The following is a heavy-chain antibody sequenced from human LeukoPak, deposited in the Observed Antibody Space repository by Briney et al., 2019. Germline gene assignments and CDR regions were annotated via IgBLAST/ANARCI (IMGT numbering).Heavy chain of an antibody. CDR3: ARDYPEHTNGVLRYFDRYLPSGAFDI. D-gene: IGHD3-9*01. CDR2: ISSSSSYI. V-gene: IGHV3-21*01. CDR1: GFTLSSYS. J-gene: IGHJ3*02. Sequence: GGSLRLSCAASGFTLSSYSMNWVRQAPGKGLEWVSSISSSSSYIYYADSVKGRFTISRDNAKNSLYLQMNSLRAEDTAVYYCARDYPEHTNGVLRYFDRYLPSGAFDIWGQGTMVTVSS.